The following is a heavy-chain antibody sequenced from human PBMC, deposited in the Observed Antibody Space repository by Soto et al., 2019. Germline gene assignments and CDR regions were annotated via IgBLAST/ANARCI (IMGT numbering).Heavy chain of an antibody. Sequence: GGSLRLSCAASGFTVSSNYMIWVRQAPGKGLEWVSVIYSGGSTYYADSVKGRFTISRDNSKNTLYLQMNSLRAEDTAVYYCATGGYDDAFDIWGQGTMVTVSS. D-gene: IGHD5-12*01. CDR2: IYSGGST. CDR3: ATGGYDDAFDI. V-gene: IGHV3-53*01. J-gene: IGHJ3*02. CDR1: GFTVSSNY.